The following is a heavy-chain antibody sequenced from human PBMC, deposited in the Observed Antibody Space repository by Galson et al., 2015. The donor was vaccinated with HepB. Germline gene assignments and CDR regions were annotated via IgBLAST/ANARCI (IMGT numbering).Heavy chain of an antibody. J-gene: IGHJ4*02. Sequence: SVKVSCKASGYTFTSYGISWVRQAPGQGLEWIGWISAYNGNTNNAQKFQGRVTMTTDTSTSTADMELRTLRSDDTAVYYCAREEGSSVGYFDYWGQGTLVTVPS. CDR3: AREEGSSVGYFDY. CDR1: GYTFTSYG. V-gene: IGHV1-18*01. CDR2: ISAYNGNT.